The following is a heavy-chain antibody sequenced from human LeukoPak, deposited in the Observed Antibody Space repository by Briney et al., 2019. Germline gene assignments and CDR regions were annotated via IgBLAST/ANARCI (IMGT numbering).Heavy chain of an antibody. V-gene: IGHV1-18*01. J-gene: IGHJ6*02. Sequence: AAVKVSCKASGYTFTSYGISWVRQAPGHGLEGMGWISAYNGNTNYAQKLQGRVTMTTDTSPSTAYMELRSLRSDDTAVYYCARDGYSYGSQWGMDVWGQGTTVPVSS. CDR3: ARDGYSYGSQWGMDV. CDR2: ISAYNGNT. CDR1: GYTFTSYG. D-gene: IGHD5-18*01.